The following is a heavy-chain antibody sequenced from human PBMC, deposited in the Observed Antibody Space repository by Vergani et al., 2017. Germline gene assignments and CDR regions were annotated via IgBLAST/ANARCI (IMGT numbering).Heavy chain of an antibody. CDR2: IYSTGST. J-gene: IGHJ4*02. CDR3: ARMGGYDEGDAFRIGYFDS. Sequence: QVQLQESGPGLVKPSQTLSLICSVSGDSISSGVYYWNWIRQHPGKGLEWIGYIYSTGSTHHNPSLRRRINMSVDTSKNQFSQKLNSVTAADTAMYYCARMGGYDEGDAFRIGYFDSWGPGILVTVSS. V-gene: IGHV4-31*03. CDR1: GDSISSGVYY. D-gene: IGHD3-22*01.